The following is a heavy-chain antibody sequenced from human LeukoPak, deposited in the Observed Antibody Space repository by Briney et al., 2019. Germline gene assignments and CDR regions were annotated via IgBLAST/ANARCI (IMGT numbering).Heavy chain of an antibody. D-gene: IGHD1-1*01. V-gene: IGHV1-69*05. J-gene: IGHJ4*02. CDR1: GGTFSSYA. CDR2: IIPIFGTA. Sequence: SVKVSCKASGGTFSSYAISWVRQAPGQGLEWMGGIIPIFGTANYAQKFQGRVTITTDESTSTAYMELSSLRSEDTAVYYCVRGATGSEVFAYWGQGTLVTVSS. CDR3: VRGATGSEVFAY.